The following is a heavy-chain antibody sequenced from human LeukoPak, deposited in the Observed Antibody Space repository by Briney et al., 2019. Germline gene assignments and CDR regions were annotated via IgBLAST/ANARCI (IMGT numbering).Heavy chain of an antibody. CDR2: IYYSGST. D-gene: IGHD3-10*01. CDR1: GDPISSSSYY. Sequence: SETLSLTCTVSGDPISSSSYYWGWIRQPPGKGLEWIGNIYYSGSTYYNPSLKSRVTISLDTSKNQFSLKLSSVTAADTAVYYCASDLWFGESHFDYWGQGTLVTVSS. V-gene: IGHV4-39*07. J-gene: IGHJ4*02. CDR3: ASDLWFGESHFDY.